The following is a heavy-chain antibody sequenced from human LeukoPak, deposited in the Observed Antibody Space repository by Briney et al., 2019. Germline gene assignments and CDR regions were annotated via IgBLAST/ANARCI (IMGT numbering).Heavy chain of an antibody. CDR2: IRYDGSNK. CDR3: AKDPVLGYCSSTSCRYSSSWYDAFDI. V-gene: IGHV3-30*02. D-gene: IGHD2-2*01. J-gene: IGHJ3*02. CDR1: GFTFSSYG. Sequence: GGSLRLSCAASGFTFSSYGMHWVRQAPGKGLEWVAFIRYDGSNKYYADSVKGRFTISRDNSKNTLYLQMNSLRAEDTAVYYCAKDPVLGYCSSTSCRYSSSWYDAFDIWGQGTMVTVSS.